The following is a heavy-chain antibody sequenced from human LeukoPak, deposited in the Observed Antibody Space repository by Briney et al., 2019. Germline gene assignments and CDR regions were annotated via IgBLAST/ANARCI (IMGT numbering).Heavy chain of an antibody. CDR2: IYYSGSA. CDR3: ARRMTGVSKYYFDY. V-gene: IGHV4-30-4*01. D-gene: IGHD3-9*01. Sequence: PSETLSLTCTVSGXSISRGDCFWSWIRQPPGKGLEWIGYIYYSGSAYYNPSLKSRVRISVDTSNNQFSLKLSSVTAADTAVYYCARRMTGVSKYYFDYWGQGTLVTVSS. J-gene: IGHJ4*02. CDR1: GXSISRGDCF.